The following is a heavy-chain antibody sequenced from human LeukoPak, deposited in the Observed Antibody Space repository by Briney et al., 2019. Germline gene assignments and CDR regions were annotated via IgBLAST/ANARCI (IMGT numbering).Heavy chain of an antibody. V-gene: IGHV3-23*01. J-gene: IGHJ3*02. CDR3: ANMQLVKGVFEI. Sequence: GGSLRLSCAASGFTFSGFAMSWVRQAPGKGLDWVSSISGGSDNTYYADSVKGRFTISRDNSKNTVDLHMSSLTADDTAVYYCANMQLVKGVFEIWGQGTRVTVSS. D-gene: IGHD6-13*01. CDR1: GFTFSGFA. CDR2: ISGGSDNT.